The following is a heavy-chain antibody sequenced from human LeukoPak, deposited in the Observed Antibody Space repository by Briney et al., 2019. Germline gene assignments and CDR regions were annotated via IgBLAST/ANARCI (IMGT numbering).Heavy chain of an antibody. V-gene: IGHV3-7*01. CDR3: ARDLVRFHYDSSGYYYDC. CDR2: INQDGSEK. D-gene: IGHD3-22*01. J-gene: IGHJ4*02. CDR1: GFTYSTYW. Sequence: GGSLRLSCAASGFTYSTYWMSWVRQAPGKGLEWVANINQDGSEKYYVDSVKGRFTISRDNAKNSLFLQMNSLRAEDTAVYYCARDLVRFHYDSSGYYYDCWGQGTLVTVSS.